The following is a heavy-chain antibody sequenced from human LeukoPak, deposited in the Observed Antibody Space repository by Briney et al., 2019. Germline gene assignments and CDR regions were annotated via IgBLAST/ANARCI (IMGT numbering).Heavy chain of an antibody. D-gene: IGHD1-26*01. V-gene: IGHV3-49*04. CDR2: NRSKTYGGTT. CDR3: ARGLTVPGAKYYFDN. J-gene: IGHJ4*02. Sequence: PGGSLRLSCTTSGFTFGDYGLTWVRQAPGKGLEWVGFNRSKTYGGTTEFPASVKGRFSISRDDSRSIAYLQMNSLKPEDTALYYCARGLTVPGAKYYFDNWGQGTLVTVSS. CDR1: GFTFGDYG.